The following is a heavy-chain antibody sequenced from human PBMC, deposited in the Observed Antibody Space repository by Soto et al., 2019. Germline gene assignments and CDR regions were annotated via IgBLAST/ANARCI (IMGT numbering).Heavy chain of an antibody. CDR3: VRGRANYSSDF. V-gene: IGHV3-48*02. CDR2: ISGGGVPV. Sequence: GGSLRLSCKASGFTFSGYSMDWVRQAPGKGLEWIAYISGGGVPVYYADSVKGRFTISRDNAKNSLYLQMNHLRDEDTAIYYCVRGRANYSSDFRGHGALVPVSS. D-gene: IGHD1-1*01. J-gene: IGHJ4*01. CDR1: GFTFSGYS.